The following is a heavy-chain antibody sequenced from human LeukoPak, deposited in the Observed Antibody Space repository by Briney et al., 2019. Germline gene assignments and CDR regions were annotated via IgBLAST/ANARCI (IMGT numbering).Heavy chain of an antibody. CDR3: ARGPWGSSPNLDY. V-gene: IGHV4-31*03. CDR1: GGSISSGGYY. Sequence: SETLSLTRTVSGGSISSGGYYWSWIRQHPGKGLEWIGYIYYSGSTYYNPSLKSRVTISVDTSKNQFSLKLSSVTAADTAVYYCARGPWGSSPNLDYWGQGTLVTVSS. D-gene: IGHD6-6*01. J-gene: IGHJ4*02. CDR2: IYYSGST.